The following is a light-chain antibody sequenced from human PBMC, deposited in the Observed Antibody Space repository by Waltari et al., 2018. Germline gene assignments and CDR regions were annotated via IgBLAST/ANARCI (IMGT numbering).Light chain of an antibody. CDR1: ELGDKY. CDR3: QAWDNFTVA. V-gene: IGLV3-1*01. CDR2: QDT. Sequence: SYELTQPPSVSVSPGQTASISCSGDELGDKYACWYRQKPGKSPVLVLYQDTKRPSGIPERFSGSNSGITATLTIRGTQPVDEADYYCQAWDNFTVAFGGGTKLSVL. J-gene: IGLJ2*01.